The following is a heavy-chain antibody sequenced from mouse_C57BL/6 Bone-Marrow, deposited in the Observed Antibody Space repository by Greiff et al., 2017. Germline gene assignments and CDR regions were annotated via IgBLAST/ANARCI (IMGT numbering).Heavy chain of an antibody. Sequence: QVQLQQSGAELARPGASVKLSCKASGYTFTSYGISWVKQRTGQGLEWIGEIYPRSGNTYYNEKFKGKATLTADKSSSTAYMELRSLTSEDSAVYFCANYGRSTFAYWGQGTLVTVSA. V-gene: IGHV1-81*01. D-gene: IGHD1-1*01. CDR3: ANYGRSTFAY. CDR2: IYPRSGNT. J-gene: IGHJ3*01. CDR1: GYTFTSYG.